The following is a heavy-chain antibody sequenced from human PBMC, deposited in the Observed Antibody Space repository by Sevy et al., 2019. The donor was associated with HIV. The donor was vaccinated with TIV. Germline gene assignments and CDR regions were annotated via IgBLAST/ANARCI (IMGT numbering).Heavy chain of an antibody. J-gene: IGHJ4*02. V-gene: IGHV3-23*01. CDR2: ISIFGTTT. D-gene: IGHD3-22*01. Sequence: GGSLRLSCAASGFTFRSYAMGWVRQAPGKGLEWVSGISIFGTTTYYADSVKGRFTISRDNSKNTLFLQMNSLKAEDAAVYYRAYYDSSVLTYFEYWGQGTLVTVSS. CDR1: GFTFRSYA. CDR3: AYYDSSVLTYFEY.